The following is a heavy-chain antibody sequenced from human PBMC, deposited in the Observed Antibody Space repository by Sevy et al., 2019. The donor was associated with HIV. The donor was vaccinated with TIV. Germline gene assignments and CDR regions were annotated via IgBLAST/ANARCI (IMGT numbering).Heavy chain of an antibody. J-gene: IGHJ4*02. CDR1: GFAFSSYD. D-gene: IGHD1-26*01. CDR3: ARDLPPSATIVPHFDY. CDR2: ITSSGTTI. V-gene: IGHV3-48*03. Sequence: GWSLRLSCAASGFAFSSYDMHWVRQAPGKGLEWVLYITSSGTTINYTDSVKGRITISRDNAKNSLYLQMNSLRVEDTAVYYCARDLPPSATIVPHFDYWGQGTLVTVSS.